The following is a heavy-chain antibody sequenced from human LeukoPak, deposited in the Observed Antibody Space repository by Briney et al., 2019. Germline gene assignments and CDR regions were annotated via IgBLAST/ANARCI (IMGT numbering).Heavy chain of an antibody. CDR2: INPSGGST. V-gene: IGHV1-46*01. D-gene: IGHD3-16*01. J-gene: IGHJ4*02. CDR3: ARDYGGSTQSDY. CDR1: GYTFTSYF. Sequence: ASVKVSCKTSGYTFTSYFIHWVRQAPGQGLEWMGLINPSGGSTNYAHQFQGRVTMTRDTSTSTVYMELSSLRSDDTAVYYCARDYGGSTQSDYWGQEPLAPVSS.